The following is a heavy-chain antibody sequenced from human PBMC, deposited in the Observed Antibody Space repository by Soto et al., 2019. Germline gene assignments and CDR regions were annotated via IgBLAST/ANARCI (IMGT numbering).Heavy chain of an antibody. V-gene: IGHV1-3*01. D-gene: IGHD3-10*02. CDR2: INAGNWNT. Sequence: GASVKVSCKASGYTFSNFAMHWVRQAPGQRLEWMGWINAGNWNTKYSQKFQGRVTITRDTSASTAYMELSSLRSEDTAVYYCACSNIAAAPYVLDVWGKGTSVPVSS. CDR3: ACSNIAAAPYVLDV. J-gene: IGHJ6*04. CDR1: GYTFSNFA.